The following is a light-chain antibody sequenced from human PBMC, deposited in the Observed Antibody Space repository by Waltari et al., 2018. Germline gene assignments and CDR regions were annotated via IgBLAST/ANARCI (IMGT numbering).Light chain of an antibody. CDR1: TRDIGYYNY. CDR2: EVL. V-gene: IGLV2-14*03. CDR3: ASYAGTNPYV. Sequence: QSTLTQPASVSGSPGQSITISCTGSTRDIGYYNYVSWFQQHPDKVPKLLIYEVLNRPSGVSARFSGSKSGTTAFLTISGLQTDDEASYYCASYAGTNPYVFGTGT. J-gene: IGLJ1*01.